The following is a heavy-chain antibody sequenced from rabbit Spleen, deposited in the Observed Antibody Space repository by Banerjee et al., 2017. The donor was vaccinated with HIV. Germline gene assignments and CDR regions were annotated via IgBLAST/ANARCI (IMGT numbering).Heavy chain of an antibody. CDR3: ARAIVPWLGLTRLDL. V-gene: IGHV1S7*01. CDR1: GIDFTNYY. CDR2: IYAARGTT. J-gene: IGHJ3*01. D-gene: IGHD4-1*01. Sequence: QLTETGGGLVQPGGSLTLSCKASGIDFTNYYITWVRQAPGKGLEWNGIIYAARGTTDYASWVNGRFTISSDNAQSTVDLKMTSLTAADTATYFCARAIVPWLGLTRLDLWGQGTLVTVS.